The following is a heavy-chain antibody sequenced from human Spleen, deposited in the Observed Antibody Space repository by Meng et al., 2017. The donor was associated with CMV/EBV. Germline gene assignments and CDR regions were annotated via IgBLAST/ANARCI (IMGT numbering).Heavy chain of an antibody. V-gene: IGHV3-11*01. J-gene: IGHJ3*01. CDR2: IDRSGDTV. D-gene: IGHD1-26*01. CDR3: AKDGTFDAFDF. Sequence: GESLKISCAASGFTFSDYYMTWIRQAPGKGLEWISYIDRSGDTVHYADSVKGRFTISRDNSKNPLYLQMNSLRAEDTAVDYCAKDGTFDAFDFWGGGTMVTVSS. CDR1: GFTFSDYY.